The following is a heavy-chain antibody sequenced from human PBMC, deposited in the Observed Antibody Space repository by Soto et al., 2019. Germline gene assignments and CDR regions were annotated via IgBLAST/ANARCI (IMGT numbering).Heavy chain of an antibody. CDR2: INSDGSST. CDR3: ARDSLTMVRFFLDGYYSYGIYV. CDR1: GFTYSSYW. D-gene: IGHD3-10*01. J-gene: IGHJ6*02. Sequence: GGSLRLSCAASGFTYSSYWMHWFRQAPGKGLVWVSRINSDGSSTSYADSVKGRFTISRDNAKNTLYLQMNSLRAEDTAVYYCARDSLTMVRFFLDGYYSYGIYVRGQRTTVPVS. V-gene: IGHV3-74*01.